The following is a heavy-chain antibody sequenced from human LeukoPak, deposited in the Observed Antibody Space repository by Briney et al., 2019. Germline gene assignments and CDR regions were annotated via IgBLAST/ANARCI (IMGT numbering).Heavy chain of an antibody. D-gene: IGHD2-21*02. V-gene: IGHV1-69*05. CDR1: GGTFSSYA. CDR2: TIPIFGTA. CDR3: ARAYCGGDCPKEYFQH. Sequence: VASVKVSCKASGGTFSSYAISWVRQAPGQGLEWMGGTIPIFGTANYAQKFQGRVTITTDESTSTAYMELSSLRSEDTAVYYCARAYCGGDCPKEYFQHWGQGTLVTVSS. J-gene: IGHJ1*01.